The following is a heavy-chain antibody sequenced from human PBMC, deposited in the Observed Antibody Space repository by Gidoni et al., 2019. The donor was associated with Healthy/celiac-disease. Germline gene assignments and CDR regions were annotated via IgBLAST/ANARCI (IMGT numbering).Heavy chain of an antibody. J-gene: IGHJ6*02. CDR1: GGSISSSSYY. V-gene: IGHV4-39*01. Sequence: QLQLQESGPGLVKPSETLSLTCTVSGGSISSSSYYWGWIRQPPGKGLEWIGSIYYSGSTYYNPSLKSRVTISVDTSKNQFSLKLSSVTAADTAVYYCAGSGYYTWGGYYYYGMDVWGQGTTVTVSS. CDR3: AGSGYYTWGGYYYYGMDV. D-gene: IGHD3-3*01. CDR2: IYYSGST.